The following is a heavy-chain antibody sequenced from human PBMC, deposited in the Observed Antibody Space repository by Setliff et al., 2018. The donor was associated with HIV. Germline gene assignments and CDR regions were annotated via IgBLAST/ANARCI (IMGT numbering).Heavy chain of an antibody. Sequence: ASVKVSCKASGFTFSSSGISWVRQAPGQGLEWMGWISPDNANTRISQRFRGSVTMTRDRSINTAYMEFSGLTSDDTAVYYCARQLSNSFDYWGQGTLVTVSS. J-gene: IGHJ4*02. CDR3: ARQLSNSFDY. CDR2: ISPDNANT. D-gene: IGHD1-1*01. V-gene: IGHV1-18*01. CDR1: GFTFSSSG.